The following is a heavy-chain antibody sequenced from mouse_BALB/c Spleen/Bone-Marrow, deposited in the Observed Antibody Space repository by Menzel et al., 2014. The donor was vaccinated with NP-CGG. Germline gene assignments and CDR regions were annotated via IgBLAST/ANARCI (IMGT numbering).Heavy chain of an antibody. CDR2: IRLKSNNYAT. Sequence: EVKLVESGGGLVQPGGSMKLSCVASGFTFSNYWMNWVRQSPEKGLEWVAEIRLKSNNYATHYAESVKGNFTISRDDSKSSVYLQMNNLRAEDTGIYYCTGMVGAWFAYWGQGTLVTVSA. J-gene: IGHJ3*01. CDR1: GFTFSNYW. D-gene: IGHD1-1*02. CDR3: TGMVGAWFAY. V-gene: IGHV6-6*02.